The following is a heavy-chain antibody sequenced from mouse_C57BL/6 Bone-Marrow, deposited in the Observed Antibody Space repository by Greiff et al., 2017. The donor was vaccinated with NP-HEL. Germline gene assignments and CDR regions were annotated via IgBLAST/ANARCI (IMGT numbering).Heavy chain of an antibody. CDR3: ARKPYDYDVGGFAY. Sequence: VQLQESGPGLVQPSQSLSITCTVSGFSLTSYGVHWVRQSPGKGLEWLGVIWSGGSTDYNAAFISRLSISKDNSKSQVFFKMNSLQADDTAIYYCARKPYDYDVGGFAYWGQGTLVTVSA. CDR1: GFSLTSYG. J-gene: IGHJ3*01. D-gene: IGHD2-4*01. CDR2: IWSGGST. V-gene: IGHV2-2*01.